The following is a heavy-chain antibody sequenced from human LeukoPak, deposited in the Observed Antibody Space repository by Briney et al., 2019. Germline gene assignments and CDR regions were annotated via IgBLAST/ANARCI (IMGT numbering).Heavy chain of an antibody. J-gene: IGHJ4*02. CDR1: GGSIRSGSYY. CDR3: ASSEWELRGMAIDY. D-gene: IGHD1-26*01. V-gene: IGHV4-61*02. Sequence: SETLSLTCTVSGGSIRSGSYYWSWIRQPAGKGLEWIGRIYISGTTNYNPPLKSRVTISIDTSKNQFSLKLSSVTAADTAVYYCASSEWELRGMAIDYWGQGTLVTVSS. CDR2: IYISGTT.